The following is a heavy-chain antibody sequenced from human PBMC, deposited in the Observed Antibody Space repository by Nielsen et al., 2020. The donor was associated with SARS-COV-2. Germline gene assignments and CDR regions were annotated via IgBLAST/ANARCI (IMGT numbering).Heavy chain of an antibody. J-gene: IGHJ4*02. V-gene: IGHV3-9*01. Sequence: SLKISCAASGFTFDDYAMHWVRQAPGKGLEWVSGISWNSGSIGYADSVKGRFTISRDNAKNSLYLQMNSLRAEDTAVYYCATLDTAMVPTVYWGQGTLVTVSS. CDR1: GFTFDDYA. CDR2: ISWNSGSI. D-gene: IGHD5-18*01. CDR3: ATLDTAMVPTVY.